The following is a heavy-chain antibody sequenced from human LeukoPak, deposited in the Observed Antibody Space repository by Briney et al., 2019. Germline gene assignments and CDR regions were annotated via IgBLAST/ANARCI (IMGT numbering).Heavy chain of an antibody. CDR2: ISSSGGST. V-gene: IGHV3-23*01. D-gene: IGHD1-14*01. Sequence: PGGSLRLSCAASGFTFSSYAMTWVRQAPGKGLEGVSGISSSGGSTYYVDSVKGRFTLSRDNSKNTLYLQMNSLRAEDTALYYCANLYNTNYWGQGTLVTVSS. J-gene: IGHJ4*02. CDR3: ANLYNTNY. CDR1: GFTFSSYA.